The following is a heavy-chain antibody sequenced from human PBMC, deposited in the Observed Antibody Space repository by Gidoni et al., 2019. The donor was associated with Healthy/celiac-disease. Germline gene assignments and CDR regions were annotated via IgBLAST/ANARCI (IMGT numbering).Heavy chain of an antibody. CDR2: IYYSGST. J-gene: IGHJ4*02. D-gene: IGHD3-22*01. Sequence: WIGSIYYSGSTYYNPSLKSRVTISVDTSKNQFSLKLSSVTAADTAVYYCARASPYCYDSSGYYDEYWGQGTLVTVSS. CDR3: ARASPYCYDSSGYYDEY. V-gene: IGHV4-39*07.